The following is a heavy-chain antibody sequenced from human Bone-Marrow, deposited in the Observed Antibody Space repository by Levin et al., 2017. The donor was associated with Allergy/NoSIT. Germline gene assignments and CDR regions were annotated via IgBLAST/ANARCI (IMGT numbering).Heavy chain of an antibody. D-gene: IGHD6-13*01. CDR3: ARGSAAAHSDY. CDR2: ISSSSSYI. J-gene: IGHJ4*02. CDR1: GFTFSSYS. Sequence: GGSLRLSCAASGFTFSSYSMNWVRQAPGKGLEWVSSISSSSSYIYYADSVKGRSTISRDNAKNSLYLQMNSLIAEDTAVYYCARGSAAAHSDYWGQGTLVTVSS. V-gene: IGHV3-21*01.